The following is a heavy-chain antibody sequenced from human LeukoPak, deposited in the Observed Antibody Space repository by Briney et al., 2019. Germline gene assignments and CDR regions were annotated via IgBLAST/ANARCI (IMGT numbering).Heavy chain of an antibody. CDR2: IYTSGST. CDR3: ARLTGIQLWIGYYMDV. Sequence: PSQTLSLTCTVSGGSISSGSYYWSWIRQPAGKGLEWIGRIYTSGSTNYNPSLKSRVTMSVDTSKNQFSLKLSSVTAADTAVYYCARLTGIQLWIGYYMDVWGKGTTVTVSS. J-gene: IGHJ6*03. CDR1: GGSISSGSYY. D-gene: IGHD5-18*01. V-gene: IGHV4-61*02.